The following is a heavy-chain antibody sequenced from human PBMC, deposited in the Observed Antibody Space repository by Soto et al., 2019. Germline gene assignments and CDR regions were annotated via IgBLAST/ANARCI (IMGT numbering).Heavy chain of an antibody. Sequence: GGSLRLSCAASGFTFSSYWMSWVRQAPGKGLEWVANIKQDGSEKYYVDSVKGRSTISRDNAKNSLYLQMNSLRAEDTAVYYCARDYYGSGVPYYYMDVWGKGTTVTVSS. D-gene: IGHD3-10*01. J-gene: IGHJ6*03. CDR1: GFTFSSYW. V-gene: IGHV3-7*01. CDR3: ARDYYGSGVPYYYMDV. CDR2: IKQDGSEK.